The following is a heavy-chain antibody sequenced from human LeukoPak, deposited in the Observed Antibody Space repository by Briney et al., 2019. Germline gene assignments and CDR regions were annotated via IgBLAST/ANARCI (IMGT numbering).Heavy chain of an antibody. V-gene: IGHV1-18*01. D-gene: IGHD6-13*01. Sequence: ASVKVSCKASGYTFTNYGVTWVRQVAGQGLEWMGWISTSAGHTNYAQKFQGRVTMTTDTFTSTAYMELRSLKSDDTAVYYCARGPIAAAGDSWGQGTLVTVSS. J-gene: IGHJ4*02. CDR3: ARGPIAAAGDS. CDR2: ISTSAGHT. CDR1: GYTFTNYG.